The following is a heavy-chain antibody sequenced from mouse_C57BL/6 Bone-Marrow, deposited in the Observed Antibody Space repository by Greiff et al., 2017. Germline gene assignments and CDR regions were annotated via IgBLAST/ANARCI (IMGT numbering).Heavy chain of an antibody. Sequence: QVQLKQPGAELVKPGASVKMSCKASGYTFTSYWITWVKQRPGQGLEWIGDIYPGRGSTNYNEKFKSKATLTVDTSSSTAYMQPSSLTSEDSAVYHCARHYYSNYWYLDVWGTGTTVSDSS. D-gene: IGHD2-5*01. CDR3: ARHYYSNYWYLDV. J-gene: IGHJ1*02. V-gene: IGHV1-55*01. CDR1: GYTFTSYW. CDR2: IYPGRGST.